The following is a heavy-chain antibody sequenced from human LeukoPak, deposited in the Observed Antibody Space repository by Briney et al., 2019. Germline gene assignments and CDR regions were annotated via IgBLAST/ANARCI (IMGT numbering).Heavy chain of an antibody. CDR1: GGSISSYY. Sequence: SETLSLTCTVSGGSISSYYWSWIRQPPGKGLEWIGEINHSGSTNYNPSLKSRVTISVDTSKNQFSLKLSSVTAADTAVYYCARVGLYSYYFDYWGQGTLVTVSS. V-gene: IGHV4-34*01. CDR3: ARVGLYSYYFDY. CDR2: INHSGST. D-gene: IGHD5-18*01. J-gene: IGHJ4*02.